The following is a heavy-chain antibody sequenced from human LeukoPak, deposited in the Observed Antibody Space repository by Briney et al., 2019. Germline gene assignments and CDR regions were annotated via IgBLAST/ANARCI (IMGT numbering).Heavy chain of an antibody. J-gene: IGHJ4*02. V-gene: IGHV4-30-2*01. CDR2: IYHSGST. Sequence: SQTLSLTCAVSGGSISSGGHSWSWIRQPPGKGLEWIGYIYHSGSTYYNPSLKSRVTISVDRSKNQFSLKLSSVTAADTAVYYCAGGGVPGTFDYWGQGTLVTVSS. D-gene: IGHD3-10*01. CDR3: AGGGVPGTFDY. CDR1: GGSISSGGHS.